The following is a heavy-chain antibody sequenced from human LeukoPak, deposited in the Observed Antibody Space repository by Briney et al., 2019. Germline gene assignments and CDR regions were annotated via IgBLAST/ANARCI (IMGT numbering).Heavy chain of an antibody. CDR2: IKQGGSEK. CDR1: GFTFSAYW. Sequence: PGGSLRLSCAASGFTFSAYWMTWVRQAPGKGLEWVANIKQGGSEKYYVDSVKGRFTISRDNAKNSLYLQMNSLRAEDTAVYYCARDPQYCAGDCHYGRFDYWGQGTLVTVSS. D-gene: IGHD2-21*02. CDR3: ARDPQYCAGDCHYGRFDY. J-gene: IGHJ4*02. V-gene: IGHV3-7*01.